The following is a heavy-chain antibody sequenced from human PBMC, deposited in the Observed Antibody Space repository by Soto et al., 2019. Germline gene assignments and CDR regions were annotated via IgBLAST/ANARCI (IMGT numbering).Heavy chain of an antibody. CDR2: IKEDGSEA. D-gene: IGHD3-16*01. J-gene: IGHJ6*02. Sequence: EVQLVESGGGLVQPGGSLRLSCAASGFTFSTYWMNWVRQAPGKGLEWVANIKEDGSEAYYVDSVKGRFTISRVNAKNSLYLDMNSLRGDDTAVYYCARDWGAPGRGSALGYYYHFGMDVWGQGTTVTVPS. V-gene: IGHV3-7*05. CDR3: ARDWGAPGRGSALGYYYHFGMDV. CDR1: GFTFSTYW.